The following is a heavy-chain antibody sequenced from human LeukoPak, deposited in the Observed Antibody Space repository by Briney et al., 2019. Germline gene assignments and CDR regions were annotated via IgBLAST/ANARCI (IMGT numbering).Heavy chain of an antibody. CDR3: ARGVYIAAAQYGY. D-gene: IGHD6-13*01. CDR2: IYYSGTT. CDR1: GGSISSYH. Sequence: SSETLSLTCTVSGGSISSYHWSWIRRPPGKGLEGIGYIYYSGTTNYNPSLKSRVTISVDTSKNQFSLKLSSVTAADTAVYYCARGVYIAAAQYGYWGQGTLVTVSS. J-gene: IGHJ4*02. V-gene: IGHV4-59*01.